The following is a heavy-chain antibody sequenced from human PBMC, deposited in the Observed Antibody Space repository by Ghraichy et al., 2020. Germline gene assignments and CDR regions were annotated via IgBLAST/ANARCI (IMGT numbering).Heavy chain of an antibody. J-gene: IGHJ3*02. CDR2: VLYTGDT. Sequence: SETLSLTCSVSGGYIGSYYWSWIRQPPRKGLEWIGHVLYTGDTDYNPALKSRVSISVDTSKDQFSLRLTSVTAADTDVYYCARAEGYSGEHDAFEIWGQGTKVTVSS. V-gene: IGHV4-59*01. D-gene: IGHD2-15*01. CDR1: GGYIGSYY. CDR3: ARAEGYSGEHDAFEI.